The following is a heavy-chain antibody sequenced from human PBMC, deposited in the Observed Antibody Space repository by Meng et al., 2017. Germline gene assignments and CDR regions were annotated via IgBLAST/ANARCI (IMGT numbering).Heavy chain of an antibody. CDR3: ARVDLEHGYNPHY. V-gene: IGHV3-33*08. Sequence: GESLKISCAASGFTVSSNYMSWVRQAPGKGLEWVAVIWYDGSNKYYADSVKGRFTISRDNAKNSLYLQMNSLRAEDTAVYYCARVDLEHGYNPHYWGQGTLVTVSS. D-gene: IGHD5-24*01. J-gene: IGHJ4*02. CDR2: IWYDGSNK. CDR1: GFTVSSNY.